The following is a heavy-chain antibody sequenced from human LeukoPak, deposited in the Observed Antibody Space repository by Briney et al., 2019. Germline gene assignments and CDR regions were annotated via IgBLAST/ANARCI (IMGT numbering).Heavy chain of an antibody. D-gene: IGHD3-3*01. V-gene: IGHV1-18*01. CDR1: GYTFTSYG. CDR3: ARDGGWFWRTDHDAFDI. Sequence: ASVKVSCKASGYTFTSYGISWVRQAPGQGLEWRGWISAYNGNTNYAQKLQGRVTMTTDTSTSTAYMELRSLRSDDTAVYYCARDGGWFWRTDHDAFDIWGQGTMVTVSS. J-gene: IGHJ3*02. CDR2: ISAYNGNT.